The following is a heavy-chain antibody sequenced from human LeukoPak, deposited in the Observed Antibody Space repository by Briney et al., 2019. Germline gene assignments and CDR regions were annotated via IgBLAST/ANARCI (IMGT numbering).Heavy chain of an antibody. J-gene: IGHJ4*02. Sequence: GGSLRLSCAASGFTFSSYAMHWVRQAPGKGLEWVAVISYDGSNKYYADSVRGRFTISRDNSENTLYLQMDSLRSEDTAVYYCAKEEAWGVNAFDFWGQGILVTVPS. V-gene: IGHV3-30-3*01. CDR3: AKEEAWGVNAFDF. CDR1: GFTFSSYA. D-gene: IGHD3-10*01. CDR2: ISYDGSNK.